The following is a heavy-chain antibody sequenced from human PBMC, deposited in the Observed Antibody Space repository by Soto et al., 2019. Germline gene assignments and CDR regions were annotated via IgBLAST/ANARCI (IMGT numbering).Heavy chain of an antibody. CDR2: ISSSSSYI. V-gene: IGHV3-21*01. CDR1: GFTFSSYS. J-gene: IGHJ3*02. CDR3: ARDRVVPAATAAFDI. D-gene: IGHD2-2*01. Sequence: GGSLRLSCAASGFTFSSYSMNWVRQAPGKGLEWVSSISSSSSYIYYADSVKGRFTISRDNAKNSLYLQMNSLRAEDTAVYYCARDRVVPAATAAFDIWGKGTMVTVAS.